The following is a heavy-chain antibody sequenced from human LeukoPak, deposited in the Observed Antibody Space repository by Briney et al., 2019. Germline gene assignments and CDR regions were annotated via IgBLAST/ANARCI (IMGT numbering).Heavy chain of an antibody. Sequence: SETLSLTCAVSGGSISSGGYSWSWIRQPPGKGLEWIGYIYHSGSTYYNPSLKSRVTISVDTSKNQFSLKLSSVTAADTAVYYCHSSSWYQDAFDIWGQGTMVTVSS. CDR2: IYHSGST. D-gene: IGHD6-13*01. CDR1: GGSISSGGYS. J-gene: IGHJ3*02. CDR3: HSSSWYQDAFDI. V-gene: IGHV4-30-2*01.